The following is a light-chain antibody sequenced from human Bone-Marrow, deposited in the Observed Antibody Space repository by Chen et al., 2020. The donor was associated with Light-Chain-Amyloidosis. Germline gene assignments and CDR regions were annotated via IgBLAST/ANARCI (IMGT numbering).Light chain of an antibody. V-gene: IGLV3-21*02. Sequence: SYVLTQPSSVSVAPGQTATIACGGNNIGSTSVHWYQQTPGQAPLLVVYDDRHRPSGIPGRLSGSNSGNTATLTISRVEAGDEADYYCQVWDRSSDRPVFGGGTKLTVL. CDR1: NIGSTS. J-gene: IGLJ3*02. CDR2: DDR. CDR3: QVWDRSSDRPV.